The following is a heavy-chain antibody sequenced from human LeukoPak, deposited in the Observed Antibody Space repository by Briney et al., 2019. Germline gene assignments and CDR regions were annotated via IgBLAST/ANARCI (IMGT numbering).Heavy chain of an antibody. V-gene: IGHV4-59*08. CDR1: GGSISSYY. CDR2: IYYSGGT. CDR3: ARRGEGFGVALAY. D-gene: IGHD3-10*01. Sequence: ASETLSLTCTVSGGSISSYYWTWIRQPPGKGLEWIGYIYYSGGTNYNPSLKSRVTISVDASKNQLSLKLTSVTAADTAVYYCARRGEGFGVALAYWGQGSLVTVSS. J-gene: IGHJ4*02.